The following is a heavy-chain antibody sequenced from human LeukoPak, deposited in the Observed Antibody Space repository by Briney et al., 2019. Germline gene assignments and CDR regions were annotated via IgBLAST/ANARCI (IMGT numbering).Heavy chain of an antibody. D-gene: IGHD6-13*01. CDR1: GGTFSSYA. Sequence: ASVKVSCKASGGTFSSYAISWVRQAPGQGLEWMGRIIPILGIANYAQKFQGRVTITADESTSTAYMELSSLRSEDTAVYYCARDWYSRTSYYYGMDVWGQGTTVTVSS. CDR2: IIPILGIA. J-gene: IGHJ6*02. CDR3: ARDWYSRTSYYYGMDV. V-gene: IGHV1-69*04.